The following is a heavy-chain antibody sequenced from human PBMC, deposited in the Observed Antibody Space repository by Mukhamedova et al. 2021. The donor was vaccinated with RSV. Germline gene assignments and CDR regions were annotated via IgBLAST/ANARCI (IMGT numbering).Heavy chain of an antibody. CDR2: ISAYNGNT. CDR3: ALIVGATGFDY. D-gene: IGHD1-26*01. V-gene: IGHV1-18*01. Sequence: VRQAPGQGLEWMGWISAYNGNTNYAQELQGRVTMTTDTSTSTAYMELRSLRSDDTAVYYCALIVGATGFDYWGQGTLVTVSS. J-gene: IGHJ4*02.